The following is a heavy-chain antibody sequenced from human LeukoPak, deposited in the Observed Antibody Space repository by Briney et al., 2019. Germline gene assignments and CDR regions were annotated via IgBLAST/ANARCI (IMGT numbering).Heavy chain of an antibody. J-gene: IGHJ6*01. CDR2: IYISGRT. Sequence: SETLSLTCTVSGGSISSGSYYWSWTRQPAGKGLEWIGRIYISGRTNYNPSLKTRATISVATSRNQFSLKLSSVTAADTAVYYCARDGSALLWRGELLPYYYYGMDVWGQRTGVSVST. CDR3: ARDGSALLWRGELLPYYYYGMDV. V-gene: IGHV4-61*02. D-gene: IGHD3-10*01. CDR1: GGSISSGSYY.